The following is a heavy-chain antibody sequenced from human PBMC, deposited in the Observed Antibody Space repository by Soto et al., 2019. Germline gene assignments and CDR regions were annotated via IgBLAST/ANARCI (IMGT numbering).Heavy chain of an antibody. J-gene: IGHJ5*02. Sequence: GGSLRLSCAASGFTFTSYSMNWGRQAPGQGLEWVSYITSKSTTIKYADSVKGRFTVSRDNAKNSLYLQLNSLRDEDTAVYYCAREMGACSDSSCYPGPYDSWGQGTLVTVSS. CDR2: ITSKSTTI. D-gene: IGHD3-16*01. V-gene: IGHV3-48*02. CDR1: GFTFTSYS. CDR3: AREMGACSDSSCYPGPYDS.